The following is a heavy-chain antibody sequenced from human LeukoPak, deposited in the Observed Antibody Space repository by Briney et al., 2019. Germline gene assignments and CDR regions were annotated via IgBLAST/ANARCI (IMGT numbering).Heavy chain of an antibody. Sequence: PGGSLRLSCAASGFTFSTYTMSWVRQAPGKGLEWVSAISGSGGNTYYADSVKGRFTISRDNSKKTLYLQMDSLRADDTAVYYCAKAAFSRTSYFDYWGQGTLVTASS. CDR1: GFTFSTYT. CDR3: AKAAFSRTSYFDY. D-gene: IGHD3-3*02. V-gene: IGHV3-23*01. J-gene: IGHJ4*02. CDR2: ISGSGGNT.